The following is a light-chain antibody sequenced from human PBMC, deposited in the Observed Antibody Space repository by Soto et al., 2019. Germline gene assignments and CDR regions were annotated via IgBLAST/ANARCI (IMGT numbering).Light chain of an antibody. CDR1: QNINNW. J-gene: IGKJ1*01. Sequence: DIQMTQSPSTLSASIGDRVTITCRASQNINNWIAWYQQKPGKAPKFLIYDASTLESGVPSRFSGSGSGTEFTLTISSLQPDDFATYYCQDYSPYSWTFGQGSKVDIK. V-gene: IGKV1-5*01. CDR2: DAS. CDR3: QDYSPYSWT.